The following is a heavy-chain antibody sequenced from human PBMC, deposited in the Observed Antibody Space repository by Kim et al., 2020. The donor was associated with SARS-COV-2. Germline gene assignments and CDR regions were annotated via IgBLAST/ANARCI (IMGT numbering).Heavy chain of an antibody. D-gene: IGHD2-2*01. CDR1: GGSFSGYY. CDR2: INHSGST. J-gene: IGHJ1*01. Sequence: SETLSLTCAVYGGSFSGYYWSWIRQPPGKGLEWIGEINHSGSTNYNPSLKSRVTISVDTSKNQFSLKLSSVTAAGTAVYYCARGLGGDCSSTSCRRPYFQHWGQGAQVSVSS. CDR3: ARGLGGDCSSTSCRRPYFQH. V-gene: IGHV4-34*01.